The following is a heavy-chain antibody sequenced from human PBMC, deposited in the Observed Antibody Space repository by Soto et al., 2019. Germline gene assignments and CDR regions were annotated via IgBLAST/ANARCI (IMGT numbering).Heavy chain of an antibody. J-gene: IGHJ5*02. CDR2: MNPNSGNT. D-gene: IGHD3-3*01. CDR1: GYTFTSYD. CDR3: ARGYYDFWSGYHENWFDP. V-gene: IGHV1-8*01. Sequence: ASVKVSCKASGYTFTSYDSNWVRQATGQGLEWMGWMNPNSGNTGYAQKFQGRVTMTRNTSISTAYMELSSLRSEDTAVYYCARGYYDFWSGYHENWFDPWGQGTLVTVSS.